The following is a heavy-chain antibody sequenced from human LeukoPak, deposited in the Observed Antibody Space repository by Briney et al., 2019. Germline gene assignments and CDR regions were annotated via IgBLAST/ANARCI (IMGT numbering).Heavy chain of an antibody. Sequence: SETLSLTCAVYGGSFSGYYWSWIRQPPGKGLEWIGEINHSGSTNYNPFLKSRVTISVDTSKNQFSLKLSSVTAADTAVYYCAMRSYGMDVWGQGTTVTVSS. CDR1: GGSFSGYY. V-gene: IGHV4-34*01. CDR2: INHSGST. CDR3: AMRSYGMDV. J-gene: IGHJ6*02.